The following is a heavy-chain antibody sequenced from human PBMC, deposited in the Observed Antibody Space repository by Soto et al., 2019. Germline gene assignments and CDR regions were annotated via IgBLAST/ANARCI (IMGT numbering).Heavy chain of an antibody. Sequence: EVQLVESGGGLVKPGGSLRLSCAASGFTFSSYSMNWVRQAPGKGLEWVSSISSSSSYIYYADSVKGRFTISRDNAKNSLYLQRNSLRAEDTAVYYCARDPAPGYYYYYGMDVWGQGTTVTVSS. J-gene: IGHJ6*02. CDR2: ISSSSSYI. CDR3: ARDPAPGYYYYYGMDV. V-gene: IGHV3-21*01. CDR1: GFTFSSYS.